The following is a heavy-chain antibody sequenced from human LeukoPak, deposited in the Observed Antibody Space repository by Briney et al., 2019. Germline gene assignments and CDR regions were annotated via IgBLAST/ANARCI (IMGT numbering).Heavy chain of an antibody. CDR2: IYYSGST. CDR1: GGSIRSYY. D-gene: IGHD4-17*01. Sequence: ASETLSLTCTVSGGSIRSYYWSWNRQPPGKGLEWIGYIYYSGSTNYNPSLKSRVTISVDTSKNQFSLKLSSVTAADTAVYYCARDTGDYGDAFDYWGQGTLVTVSS. V-gene: IGHV4-59*01. CDR3: ARDTGDYGDAFDY. J-gene: IGHJ4*02.